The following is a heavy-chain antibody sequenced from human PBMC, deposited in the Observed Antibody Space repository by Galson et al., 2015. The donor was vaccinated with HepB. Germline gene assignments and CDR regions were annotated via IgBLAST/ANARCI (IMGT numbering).Heavy chain of an antibody. Sequence: SVKVSCKASGYTFTNYAMHWVRQAPGQRLEWMGWINAGNGNTKYSQKFQGRVTITRDTSASTAYMELSSLRSEDTAVYYCARDALIAAAPHYGMDVWGQGTTVTVSS. J-gene: IGHJ6*02. CDR3: ARDALIAAAPHYGMDV. CDR2: INAGNGNT. D-gene: IGHD6-13*01. CDR1: GYTFTNYA. V-gene: IGHV1-3*01.